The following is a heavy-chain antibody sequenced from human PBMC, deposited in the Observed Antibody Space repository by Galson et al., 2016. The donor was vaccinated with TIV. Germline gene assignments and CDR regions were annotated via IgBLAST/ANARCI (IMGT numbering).Heavy chain of an antibody. CDR3: ARGGRYYHVFTQPVGNYFDY. Sequence: SLRLSCAASGFIFSSYEMNWVRQAPGKGLEWVSYISSSGSTKYYADSVKGRFTVSRDDAKASVSLQMRSLRAEDTALYYCARGGRYYHVFTQPVGNYFDYWGHGALVSVSS. V-gene: IGHV3-48*03. D-gene: IGHD3-9*01. CDR1: GFIFSSYE. J-gene: IGHJ4*01. CDR2: ISSSGSTK.